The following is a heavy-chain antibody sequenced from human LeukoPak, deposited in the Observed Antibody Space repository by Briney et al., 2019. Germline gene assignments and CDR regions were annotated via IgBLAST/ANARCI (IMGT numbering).Heavy chain of an antibody. CDR1: GFTFSSYG. Sequence: GRSLRLSCAASGFTFSSYGMHWVRQAPGKGLEWVAVIWYDGSNKYYADSVKGRFTISRDNSKNTLYLQMNSLRAEDTAVYYCARVKDYYDSSGPFDYWGQGTLVTVSS. CDR2: IWYDGSNK. J-gene: IGHJ4*02. CDR3: ARVKDYYDSSGPFDY. V-gene: IGHV3-33*01. D-gene: IGHD3-22*01.